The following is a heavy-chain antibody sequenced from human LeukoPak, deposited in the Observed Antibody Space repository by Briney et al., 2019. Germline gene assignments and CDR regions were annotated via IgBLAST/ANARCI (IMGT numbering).Heavy chain of an antibody. CDR3: ARDLYYGDYYFDY. D-gene: IGHD4-17*01. J-gene: IGHJ4*02. Sequence: QPGGSLRLSCAASGFTFSSYWMSRVRQAPGKGLEWVANIKQDGSEKYYVDSVKGRFTISRDNAKNSLYLQMNSLRAEDTAVYYCARDLYYGDYYFDYWGQGTLVTVSS. CDR2: IKQDGSEK. CDR1: GFTFSSYW. V-gene: IGHV3-7*01.